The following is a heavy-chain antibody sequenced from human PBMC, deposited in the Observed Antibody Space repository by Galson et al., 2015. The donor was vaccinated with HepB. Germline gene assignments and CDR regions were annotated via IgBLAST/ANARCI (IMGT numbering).Heavy chain of an antibody. CDR3: ATLSGPDYYYYYYMDV. J-gene: IGHJ6*03. Sequence: SLRLSCAASGFTFSSYWMHWVRQAPGKGLVWVSRINSDGSSTSYADSVKGRFTISRDNAKNTLYLQMNSLRAEDTAVYYCATLSGPDYYYYYYMDVWGKGTTVTVSS. CDR1: GFTFSSYW. V-gene: IGHV3-74*01. CDR2: INSDGSST. D-gene: IGHD3-10*01.